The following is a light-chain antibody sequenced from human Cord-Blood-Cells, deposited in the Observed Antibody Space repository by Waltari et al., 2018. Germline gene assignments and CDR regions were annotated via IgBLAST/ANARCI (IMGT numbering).Light chain of an antibody. CDR1: QSISSW. CDR3: QQYNSYPYT. CDR2: KAS. V-gene: IGKV1-5*03. J-gene: IGKJ2*01. Sequence: DIQMTQSPSTLSASVGDRVTITCRASQSISSWLAWYQQKPGQAPKHLIYKASSLESGVPSRFSGSGSETEFTLTISSLQPDDFATYYCQQYNSYPYTFGQGTKLEIK.